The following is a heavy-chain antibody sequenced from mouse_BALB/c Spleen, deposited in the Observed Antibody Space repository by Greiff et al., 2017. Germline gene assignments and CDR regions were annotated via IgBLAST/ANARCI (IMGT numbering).Heavy chain of an antibody. J-gene: IGHJ3*01. Sequence: EVQLQQSGPELVKPGASVKMSCKASGYTFTSYCMHWVKQKPGQGLEWIGYINPYNDGTKYNEKFKGKATLTSDKSSSTAYMELSSLTSEDSAVYYCARIYDGYSTAYWGQGTLVTVSA. CDR3: ARIYDGYSTAY. D-gene: IGHD2-3*01. CDR2: INPYNDGT. CDR1: GYTFTSYC. V-gene: IGHV1-14*01.